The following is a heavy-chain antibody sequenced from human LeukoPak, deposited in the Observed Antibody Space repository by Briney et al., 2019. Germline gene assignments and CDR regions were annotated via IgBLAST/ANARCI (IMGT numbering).Heavy chain of an antibody. D-gene: IGHD2-21*02. CDR2: ISGSGGST. CDR3: AKDSGGDFRFFDY. V-gene: IGHV3-23*01. CDR1: GFTFSSYA. J-gene: IGHJ4*02. Sequence: GGSLRLSCAASGFTFSSYAMSWVRPAPGKGLEWVSAISGSGGSTYYADSVKGRFTISRDNSKNTLYLQMNSLRAEDTAVYYCAKDSGGDFRFFDYWGQGTLVTVSS.